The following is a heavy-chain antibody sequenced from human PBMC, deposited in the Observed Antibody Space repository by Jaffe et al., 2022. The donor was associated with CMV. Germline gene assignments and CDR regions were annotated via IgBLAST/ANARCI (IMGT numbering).Heavy chain of an antibody. D-gene: IGHD2-15*01. J-gene: IGHJ5*02. CDR3: ARGGDIVVVVATNWFDP. CDR2: INHSGST. V-gene: IGHV4-34*01. Sequence: QVQLQQWGAGLLKPSETLSLTCAVYGGSFSGYYWSWIRQPPGKGLEWIGEINHSGSTNYNPSLKSRVTISVDTSKNQFSLKLSSVTAADTAVYYCARGGDIVVVVATNWFDPWGQGTLVTVSS. CDR1: GGSFSGYY.